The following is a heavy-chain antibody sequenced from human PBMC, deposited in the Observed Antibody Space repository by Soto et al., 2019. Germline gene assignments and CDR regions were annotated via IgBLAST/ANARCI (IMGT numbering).Heavy chain of an antibody. D-gene: IGHD3-10*01. CDR2: IYYSGST. CDR3: ARDYYGSGSNPGDYYYYYMDV. Sequence: SETLSLTCTVSGGSISSYYWSWIRQPPGKGLEWIGYIYYSGSTNYNPSLKSRVTISVDTSKNQFSLKLSSVTAADTAVYYCARDYYGSGSNPGDYYYYYMDVWGKGTTVTVSS. CDR1: GGSISSYY. V-gene: IGHV4-59*01. J-gene: IGHJ6*03.